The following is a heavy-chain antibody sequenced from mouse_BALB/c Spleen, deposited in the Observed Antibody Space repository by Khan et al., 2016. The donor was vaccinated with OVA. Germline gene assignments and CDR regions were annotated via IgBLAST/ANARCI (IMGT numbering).Heavy chain of an antibody. V-gene: IGHV5-9-3*01. Sequence: EVQLLETGGGLVKPGGSLKLSCAASGFTFSTYAMSWVHQTPEKRLEWVATISSDGDYTYFPDNVTGRFIISRDNAKNTLCLQMTSLRSEDTAMYYCARSPYGNFAYWGQGTLVTVSA. CDR1: GFTFSTYA. J-gene: IGHJ3*01. CDR2: ISSDGDYT. CDR3: ARSPYGNFAY. D-gene: IGHD2-1*01.